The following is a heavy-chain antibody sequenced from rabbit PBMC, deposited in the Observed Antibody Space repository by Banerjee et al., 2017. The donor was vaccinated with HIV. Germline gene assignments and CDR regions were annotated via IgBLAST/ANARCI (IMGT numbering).Heavy chain of an antibody. J-gene: IGHJ6*01. CDR2: IDTGSSGFT. Sequence: QSLEESGGDLVKPGASLTLTCIASGVSFSGNSYMCWVRQAPGKGLEWIACIDTGSSGFTYFASWAKGRFTISKTSSTTVTLQMTSLTAADTATHFCARTSVGGDYRYYGMDLWGQGTLVTVS. D-gene: IGHD1-1*01. CDR1: GVSFSGNSY. V-gene: IGHV1S40*01. CDR3: ARTSVGGDYRYYGMDL.